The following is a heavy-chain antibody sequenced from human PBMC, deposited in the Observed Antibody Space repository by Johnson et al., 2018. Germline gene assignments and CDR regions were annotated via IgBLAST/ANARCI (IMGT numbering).Heavy chain of an antibody. V-gene: IGHV3-30*03. CDR2: ISYDGSNK. Sequence: QVQLVESGGGVVQPGRSLRLSCAASGFTFSSYGMHWVRQAPGKGLEWVAVISYDGSNKYYAASVKGRFTISRDNSKNTLYLQMNSLRAEDTAVYYCAREPVEGTYHDAVDIWGQGTMVTVSS. CDR3: AREPVEGTYHDAVDI. CDR1: GFTFSSYG. D-gene: IGHD3-10*01. J-gene: IGHJ3*02.